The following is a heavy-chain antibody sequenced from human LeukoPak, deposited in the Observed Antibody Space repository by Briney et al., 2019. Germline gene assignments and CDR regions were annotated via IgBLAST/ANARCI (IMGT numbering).Heavy chain of an antibody. CDR3: ARDSIAAAATGDYGMDV. CDR1: GFTVSSNY. D-gene: IGHD6-13*01. J-gene: IGHJ6*02. CDR2: IYSGGST. Sequence: GGSLRLSCAASGFTVSSNYMSWVRQAPGKGLEWVSVIYSGGSTYYADSVKGRFTISRHNSKNTLYLQMNSLRAGDTAVYYCARDSIAAAATGDYGMDVWGQGTTVTVSS. V-gene: IGHV3-53*04.